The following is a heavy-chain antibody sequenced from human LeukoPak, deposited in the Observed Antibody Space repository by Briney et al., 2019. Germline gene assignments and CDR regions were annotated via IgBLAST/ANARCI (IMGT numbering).Heavy chain of an antibody. D-gene: IGHD2-15*01. CDR2: IYYSGST. Sequence: SETLSLTCTVSGGSISSSSYYWGWIRQPPGKGLEWIGSIYYSGSTYYNPSLKSRVTISVDTSKNQFSLKLSSVTAADTAVYYCARGRYCSGGSCYSSWFDPWGQGTLVTVSS. CDR3: ARGRYCSGGSCYSSWFDP. J-gene: IGHJ5*02. V-gene: IGHV4-39*07. CDR1: GGSISSSSYY.